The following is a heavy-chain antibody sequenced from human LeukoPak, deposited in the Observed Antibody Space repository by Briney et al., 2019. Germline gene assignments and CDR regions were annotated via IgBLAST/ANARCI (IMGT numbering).Heavy chain of an antibody. V-gene: IGHV4-34*01. D-gene: IGHD6-13*01. CDR3: AREAAGGFDY. CDR2: INHSGST. J-gene: IGHJ4*02. Sequence: PSETLSLTCAVYGGSFSGYYWSWIRQPPGKGLEWIGEINHSGSTNYNPSLKSRVTISVDTSKNQFSLKLSSVTAADTAVYYCAREAAGGFDYWGQGTLVTVSS. CDR1: GGSFSGYY.